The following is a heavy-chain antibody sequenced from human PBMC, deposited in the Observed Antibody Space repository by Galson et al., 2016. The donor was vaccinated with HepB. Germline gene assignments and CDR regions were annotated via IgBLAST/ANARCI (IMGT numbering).Heavy chain of an antibody. J-gene: IGHJ4*02. CDR3: AKEGSVAGLNY. D-gene: IGHD6-19*01. CDR2: INPNSGDT. V-gene: IGHV1-2*04. CDR1: GYTFTGYY. Sequence: SVKVSCKASGYTFTGYYMHWVRQAPGQGLEWMGWINPNSGDTHYAQKFQGWVTMTRDTSITTAYMKLNRLKSDDTAVYYCAKEGSVAGLNYWGQGTLVTVSS.